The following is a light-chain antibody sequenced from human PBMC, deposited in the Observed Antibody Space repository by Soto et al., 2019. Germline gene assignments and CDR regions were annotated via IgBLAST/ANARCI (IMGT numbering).Light chain of an antibody. CDR3: EAWDDSLNGFYV. J-gene: IGLJ1*01. V-gene: IGLV1-44*01. CDR1: SSNIGSNT. Sequence: QSVLTQPPSAAGTPGQRVTISCSGSSSNIGSNTVNWYQQLPGTAPKLLIYSNNQRPSGVPDRFSGSKSGTSASLAISGLQSEDAADYYCEAWDDSLNGFYVFGTGTKLTVL. CDR2: SNN.